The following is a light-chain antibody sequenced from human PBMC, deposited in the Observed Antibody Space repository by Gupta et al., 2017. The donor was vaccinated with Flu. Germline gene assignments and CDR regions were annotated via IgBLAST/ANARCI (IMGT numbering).Light chain of an antibody. CDR2: DTS. CDR1: QSISGY. J-gene: IGKJ2*01. Sequence: DIQMTQSPSSLSASVGDRVIITCRASQSISGYLNWFQQKPGKAPQLLISDTSTLQGGFPSRFRGSGSGADVTLTISSLQPEDFATYFCQRSYCFGQWTKLGIK. V-gene: IGKV1-39*01. CDR3: QRSYC.